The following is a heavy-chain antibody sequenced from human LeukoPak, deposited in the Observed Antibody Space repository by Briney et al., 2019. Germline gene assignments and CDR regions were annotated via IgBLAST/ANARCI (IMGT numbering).Heavy chain of an antibody. Sequence: ASVKVSCKASGGTFSSYTISWVRQAPGQGLEWMGRIIPIPGIANYAQKFQGRVTITADKSTSTAYMELSSLRSEDTAVYYCARSEVTGNWFDPWGQGTLVTVSS. J-gene: IGHJ5*02. V-gene: IGHV1-69*02. D-gene: IGHD2-21*02. CDR3: ARSEVTGNWFDP. CDR1: GGTFSSYT. CDR2: IIPIPGIA.